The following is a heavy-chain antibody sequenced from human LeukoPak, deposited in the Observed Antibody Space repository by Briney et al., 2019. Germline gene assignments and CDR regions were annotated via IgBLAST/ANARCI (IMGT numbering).Heavy chain of an antibody. Sequence: GGSLRLSCAASGFTFSSYSMNWVRQAPGKGLEWVSSISSSSSYIYYADSVKGRFTISRDNAKNSLYLQMNSLRAEDTAVYYCARGHQLGYCSSTSCDKGGWFDPWGQGTLVTVPS. CDR2: ISSSSSYI. D-gene: IGHD2-2*02. V-gene: IGHV3-21*01. CDR3: ARGHQLGYCSSTSCDKGGWFDP. J-gene: IGHJ5*02. CDR1: GFTFSSYS.